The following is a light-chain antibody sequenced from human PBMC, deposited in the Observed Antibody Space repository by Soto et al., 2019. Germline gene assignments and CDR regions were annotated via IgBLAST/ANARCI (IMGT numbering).Light chain of an antibody. CDR2: YDD. V-gene: IGLV1-36*01. Sequence: QSVLTQPPSVSEAPRQRVTISCSGSTSSIGKNPVHWFQQLPGKAPRLLIYYDDLVPSGVSDRFPGSKSGSSASLAISGLQSDDEADYYCAAWDDSLNAYVFGTGTKVTVL. J-gene: IGLJ1*01. CDR3: AAWDDSLNAYV. CDR1: TSSIGKNP.